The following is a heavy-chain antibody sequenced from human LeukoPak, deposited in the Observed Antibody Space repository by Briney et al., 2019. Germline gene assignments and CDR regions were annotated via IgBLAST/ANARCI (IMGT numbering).Heavy chain of an antibody. CDR1: GFTVSNNY. V-gene: IGHV3-66*03. CDR2: IYSSGST. CDR3: ARDRRGYSAYDYEACLDY. D-gene: IGHD5-12*01. Sequence: GGSLRLSCAASGFTVSNNYMSWVRQAPGKGLEWVSLIYSSGSTHYADSVKGRFTISRDNSKNTLYLRMNSLRAEDTAMYYCARDRRGYSAYDYEACLDYWGQGTLVTVSS. J-gene: IGHJ4*02.